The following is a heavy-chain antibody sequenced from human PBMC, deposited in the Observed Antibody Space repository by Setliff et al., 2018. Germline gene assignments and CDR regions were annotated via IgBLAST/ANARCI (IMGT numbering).Heavy chain of an antibody. D-gene: IGHD3-3*01. Sequence: HGESLKISCAASGFTFDDYAMHWVRQAPGKGLEWVSLISWDGGSTYYADSVKGRFTISRDNSKNSLYLQMNSLRAEDTALYYCAKGATYNFWSGNKDYFDYWGQGTLVTVSS. CDR1: GFTFDDYA. V-gene: IGHV3-43D*03. CDR2: ISWDGGST. CDR3: AKGATYNFWSGNKDYFDY. J-gene: IGHJ4*02.